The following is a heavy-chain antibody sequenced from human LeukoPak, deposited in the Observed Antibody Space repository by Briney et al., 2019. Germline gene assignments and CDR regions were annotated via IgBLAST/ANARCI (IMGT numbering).Heavy chain of an antibody. J-gene: IGHJ4*02. CDR3: ARGGVYCSSTSCYIDY. Sequence: ASVKVSCKASGGTFSSYAISWVRQAPGQGLEWMGRIIPILGIANYAQKFQGRVTITADKSTSTAYMELSSLRSEDTAVYYCARGGVYCSSTSCYIDYWGQGTLVTVSS. CDR2: IIPILGIA. V-gene: IGHV1-69*04. CDR1: GGTFSSYA. D-gene: IGHD2-2*01.